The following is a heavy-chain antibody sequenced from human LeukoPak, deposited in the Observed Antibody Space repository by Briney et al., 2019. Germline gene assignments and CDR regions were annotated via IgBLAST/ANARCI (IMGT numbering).Heavy chain of an antibody. J-gene: IGHJ4*02. V-gene: IGHV3-7*01. D-gene: IGHD3-3*01. Sequence: GGSLRLSCAASGFTFSSYWMSWVRQAPGKGLEWVANIKQDGSEKYYVDSVKGRFTISRDNAKNSLYLQMNSLRAEDTAVYYCARWRITIFGVVTPFDYWGQGTLVTVSP. CDR2: IKQDGSEK. CDR3: ARWRITIFGVVTPFDY. CDR1: GFTFSSYW.